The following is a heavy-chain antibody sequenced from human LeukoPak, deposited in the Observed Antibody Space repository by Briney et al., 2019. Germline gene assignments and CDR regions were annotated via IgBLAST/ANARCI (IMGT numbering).Heavy chain of an antibody. D-gene: IGHD2-2*01. J-gene: IGHJ4*02. CDR3: AKALVVVPAALRD. CDR1: GFTFSSYG. CDR2: IRYDGSNK. Sequence: GGSLRLSCAASGFTFSSYGMHWVRRAPGKGLEWVAFIRYDGSNKYYADSVKGRFTISRDNSKNTLYPQMNSLRAEDTAVYYCAKALVVVPAALRDWGQGTLVTVSS. V-gene: IGHV3-30*02.